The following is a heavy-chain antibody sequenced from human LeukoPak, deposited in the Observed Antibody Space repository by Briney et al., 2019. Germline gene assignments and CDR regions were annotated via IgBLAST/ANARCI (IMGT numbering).Heavy chain of an antibody. D-gene: IGHD3-10*01. CDR2: INHSGST. CDR1: GGSFSGYY. V-gene: IGHV4-34*01. Sequence: PSETLSLTCAVYGGSFSGYYWSWIRQPPGKGLEWIGEINHSGSTNYNPSLKSRVTISVDTSKNQFSLKLSSVTAADTAVYYCARGARITMVRGGEGYYFDYWGQGTLVTVSS. CDR3: ARGARITMVRGGEGYYFDY. J-gene: IGHJ4*02.